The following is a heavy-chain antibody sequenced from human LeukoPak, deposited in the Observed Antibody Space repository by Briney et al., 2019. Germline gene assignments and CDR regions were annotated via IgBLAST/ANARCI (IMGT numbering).Heavy chain of an antibody. CDR3: ARVSMRVRGARRFDP. CDR2: INPNSGGT. CDR1: GYTFTGYY. V-gene: IGHV1-2*02. J-gene: IGHJ5*02. D-gene: IGHD3-10*01. Sequence: ASVKVSCKASGYTFTGYYMHWVRQAPGQGLEWMGWINPNSGGTNYAQKFQGRVTMTRDTSISTAYMELSRLRSEDTAVYYCARVSMRVRGARRFDPWGQGTLVTVSS.